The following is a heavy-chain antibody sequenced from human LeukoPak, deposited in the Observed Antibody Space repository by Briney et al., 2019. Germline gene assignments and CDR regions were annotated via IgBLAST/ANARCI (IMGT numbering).Heavy chain of an antibody. J-gene: IGHJ5*02. D-gene: IGHD3-10*01. CDR3: ARGYGSGSYYRGWFDP. Sequence: GESLKIPCKGSGYRFTSYWIGWGRQMPGKGLEWMGIIYPGDSDTRYSPSFQGQVTISADKSISTAYLQWSSLKASDTAMYYCARGYGSGSYYRGWFDPWGQGTLVTVSS. V-gene: IGHV5-51*01. CDR1: GYRFTSYW. CDR2: IYPGDSDT.